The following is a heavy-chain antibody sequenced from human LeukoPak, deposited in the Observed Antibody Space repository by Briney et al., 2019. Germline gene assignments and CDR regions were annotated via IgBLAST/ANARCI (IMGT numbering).Heavy chain of an antibody. CDR3: AADRTGLAFDI. Sequence: SETLSLTCTVSGGSISSYYWSWIRQPPGKGLEWIASIYHSGSTYYNPSLKSRVTISVDTSKNQFSLKLSSVTAADTAVYYCAADRTGLAFDIWGQGTMVTVSS. V-gene: IGHV4-59*04. CDR2: IYHSGST. J-gene: IGHJ3*02. D-gene: IGHD3-22*01. CDR1: GGSISSYY.